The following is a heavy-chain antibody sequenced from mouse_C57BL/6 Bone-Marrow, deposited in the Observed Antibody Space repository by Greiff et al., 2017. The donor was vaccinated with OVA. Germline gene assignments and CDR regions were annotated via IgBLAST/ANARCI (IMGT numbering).Heavy chain of an antibody. V-gene: IGHV3-6*01. Sequence: EVKLQESGPGLVKPSKSLSLTCSVTGYSITSGYYWNWIRQFPGNKLEWMGYISYDGSNNYNPSLKNRISITRDTSKNQFFLKLNSVTTEDTATYYCARNDEAWFAYWGQGTLVTVSA. CDR3: ARNDEAWFAY. J-gene: IGHJ3*01. D-gene: IGHD2-12*01. CDR1: GYSITSGYY. CDR2: ISYDGSN.